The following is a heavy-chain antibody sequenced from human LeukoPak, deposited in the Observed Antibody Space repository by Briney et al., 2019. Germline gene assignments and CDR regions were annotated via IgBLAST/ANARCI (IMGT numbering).Heavy chain of an antibody. Sequence: GESLKISCKGSGYSFTSYWIGWVRQMPGKGLEWMGIIYPGDSDTRYSPSFQGQVTISADKSISTAYLQWSSLKASDTAMYYCARLTVMTYYYYYMDVWGKGTTVTVSS. V-gene: IGHV5-51*01. CDR2: IYPGDSDT. D-gene: IGHD3-16*01. CDR3: ARLTVMTYYYYYMDV. J-gene: IGHJ6*03. CDR1: GYSFTSYW.